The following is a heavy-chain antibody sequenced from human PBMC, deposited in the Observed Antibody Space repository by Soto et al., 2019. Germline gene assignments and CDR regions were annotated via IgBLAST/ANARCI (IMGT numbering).Heavy chain of an antibody. Sequence: EVQLVESGGGLVKPGGSLRLSCAASGFTFSNAWMSWVRQAPGKGLEWVGRIKSKTDGGTTDYAAPGKGRFTISRDDSKNTLYLQMSRLKTEDRAVYYCTTIQAYSGGSVDWGQGTLVTVSS. J-gene: IGHJ4*02. CDR2: IKSKTDGGTT. V-gene: IGHV3-15*01. CDR3: TTIQAYSGGSVD. D-gene: IGHD6-19*01. CDR1: GFTFSNAW.